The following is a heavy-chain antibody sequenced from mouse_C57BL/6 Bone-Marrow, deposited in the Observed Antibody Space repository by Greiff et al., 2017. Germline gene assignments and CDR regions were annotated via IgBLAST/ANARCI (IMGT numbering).Heavy chain of an antibody. CDR1: GFNIKDDY. CDR2: IDPENGDT. V-gene: IGHV14-4*01. J-gene: IGHJ2*01. Sequence: EVQLQQSGAELVRPGASVKLSCTASGFNIKDDYMHWVKQRPEQGLEWIGWIDPENGDTEYASKFQGKATITADTSSNTAYLQLSSLTSEDTAVYYCTAAQAYYFDYWGQGTTLTVPS. CDR3: TAAQAYYFDY. D-gene: IGHD3-2*02.